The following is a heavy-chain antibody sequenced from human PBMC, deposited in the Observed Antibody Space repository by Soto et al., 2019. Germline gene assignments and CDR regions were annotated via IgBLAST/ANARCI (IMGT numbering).Heavy chain of an antibody. D-gene: IGHD2-21*02. J-gene: IGHJ4*02. V-gene: IGHV3-49*04. Sequence: EVQLVESGGGLVQPGRSLRLSCTASGFTFGDYAMSWVRQAPGKGLEWVGFIRSKAYGGTTEYAASVKGRFTISRDDSKSIAYLQMNSLKTEDTAVYYCTRVPSVVVTAIFDYWGQGTLVTVSS. CDR1: GFTFGDYA. CDR2: IRSKAYGGTT. CDR3: TRVPSVVVTAIFDY.